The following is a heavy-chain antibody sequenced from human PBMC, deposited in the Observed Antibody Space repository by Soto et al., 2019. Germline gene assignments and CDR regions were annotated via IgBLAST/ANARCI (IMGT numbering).Heavy chain of an antibody. CDR3: VGGSYYYAFDI. CDR2: ISSSSSYT. V-gene: IGHV3-11*06. J-gene: IGHJ3*02. CDR1: GFTFSDYY. D-gene: IGHD1-26*01. Sequence: PGGSLRLSCAASGFTFSDYYMSWIRQAPGKGLEWVSYISSSSSYTNYADSVKGRFTISRDNAKNSLYLQMNSLRAEDTAVYYCVGGSYYYAFDIWGQGTMVTVSS.